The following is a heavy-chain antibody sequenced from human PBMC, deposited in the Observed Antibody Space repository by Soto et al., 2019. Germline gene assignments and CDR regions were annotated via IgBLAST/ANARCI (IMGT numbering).Heavy chain of an antibody. Sequence: QVQLVESGGGVVQPGRSLRLSCAASGFSFSIYGMHWVRQAPGKGLQWVAAISYDGSERYYADSLKGRFTISRDNYNNTLYMNMNSLRAEETAVYYCAKDAVSGSRRVPFNYYGMDVWGQGTTVTVSS. CDR1: GFSFSIYG. J-gene: IGHJ6*02. V-gene: IGHV3-30*18. CDR2: ISYDGSER. D-gene: IGHD3-10*01. CDR3: AKDAVSGSRRVPFNYYGMDV.